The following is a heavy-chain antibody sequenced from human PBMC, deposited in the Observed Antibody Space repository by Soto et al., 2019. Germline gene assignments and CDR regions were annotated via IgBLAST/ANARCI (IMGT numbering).Heavy chain of an antibody. V-gene: IGHV3-30*18. Sequence: LRLSCAASGFTFLSYGMHWVRQAPGKGLEWVAVISYDGSNKYYADSVKGRFTISRDNSKNTLYLQMNSLRAEDTAVYYCAKDSGNYYDSSGYYYYYYGMDVWGQVTTVTVSS. CDR1: GFTFLSYG. CDR2: ISYDGSNK. CDR3: AKDSGNYYDSSGYYYYYYGMDV. J-gene: IGHJ6*02. D-gene: IGHD3-22*01.